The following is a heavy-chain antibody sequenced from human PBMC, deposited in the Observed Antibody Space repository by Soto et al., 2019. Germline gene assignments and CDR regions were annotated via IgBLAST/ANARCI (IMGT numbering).Heavy chain of an antibody. Sequence: ASVKVSCKASGYSFRSYGIQWVRQAPGQSLEWMGWINVDNGDTKYSQKFQDRVTIIRDTSASTVYMELSSLRAEDTAVYYCARVGLKYLRWFDPSGQGSLVTVSS. J-gene: IGHJ5*02. V-gene: IGHV1-3*01. CDR2: INVDNGDT. CDR1: GYSFRSYG. CDR3: ARVGLKYLRWFDP. D-gene: IGHD6-6*01.